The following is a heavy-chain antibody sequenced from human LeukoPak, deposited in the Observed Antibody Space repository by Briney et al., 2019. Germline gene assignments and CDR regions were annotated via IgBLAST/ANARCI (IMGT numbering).Heavy chain of an antibody. J-gene: IGHJ4*02. Sequence: PSETLSLTCTVSGGSISSYYWSWIRQPAGKGLEWIGRIYTSGSTNYNPSLKSRVTMSVDTSKNQFSLKLSSVTAADTAVYYCARVKGRFGELLGAYFDYWGQGTLVTVSS. CDR3: ARVKGRFGELLGAYFDY. CDR1: GGSISSYY. CDR2: IYTSGST. V-gene: IGHV4-4*07. D-gene: IGHD3-10*01.